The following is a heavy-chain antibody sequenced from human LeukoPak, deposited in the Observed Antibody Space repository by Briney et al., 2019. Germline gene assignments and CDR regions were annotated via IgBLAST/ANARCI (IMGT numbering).Heavy chain of an antibody. CDR1: GDTFSSYA. D-gene: IGHD4-23*01. CDR2: IIPIFGTA. J-gene: IGHJ4*02. V-gene: IGHV1-69*13. Sequence: GASVKVSCKASGDTFSSYAISWVRQAPGQGLEWMGGIIPIFGTANYAQKFQDRVAITADESTSTAHMELSSLRSEDTAVYYCARARTTVVTGVFDYWGQGTLVTVSS. CDR3: ARARTTVVTGVFDY.